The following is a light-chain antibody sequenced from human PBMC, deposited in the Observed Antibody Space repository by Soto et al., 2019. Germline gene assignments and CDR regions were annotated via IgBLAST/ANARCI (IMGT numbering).Light chain of an antibody. CDR3: QQSFGPPYT. CDR2: ETS. Sequence: DIQMTQSPSSLSASVGDRGTITCRASQSLGRRVTWYQQKAWEAPKLLIYETSNLQNGVPSRFSGSGSETAFTLTINSLQPEDVATYYCQQSFGPPYTVGQGTKLE. CDR1: QSLGRR. V-gene: IGKV1-39*01. J-gene: IGKJ2*01.